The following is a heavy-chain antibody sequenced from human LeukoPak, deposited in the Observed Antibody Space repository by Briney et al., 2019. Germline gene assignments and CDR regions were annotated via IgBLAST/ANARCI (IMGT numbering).Heavy chain of an antibody. CDR1: GFTFSSHA. CDR3: VRGGGNH. V-gene: IGHV3-64*01. Sequence: PGGSLRLSCAASGFTFSSHAMYWVRQAPGKGLEFVSVISSNGGNTYYPNSVKGRFTISRDNSKNTLYLQMNSLRAEDTAVYYCVRGGGNHWGQGTLVTVSS. D-gene: IGHD1-26*01. CDR2: ISSNGGNT. J-gene: IGHJ4*02.